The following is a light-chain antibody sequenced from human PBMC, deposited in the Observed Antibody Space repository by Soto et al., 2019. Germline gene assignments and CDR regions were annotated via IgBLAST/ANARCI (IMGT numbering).Light chain of an antibody. CDR1: QSVSSSY. CDR3: QQYGSSPRLT. Sequence: DIVLTQSPGTLSLSPGERATLSCRASQSVSSSYLAWYQQKPGQAPRLLIYGASSRATGIPDRFSGSGSGTDFTLTISRLEPEDFEVYYCQQYGSSPRLTFGGGTKV. CDR2: GAS. J-gene: IGKJ4*01. V-gene: IGKV3-20*01.